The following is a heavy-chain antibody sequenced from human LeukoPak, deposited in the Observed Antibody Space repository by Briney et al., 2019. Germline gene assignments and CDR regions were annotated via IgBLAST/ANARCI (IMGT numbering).Heavy chain of an antibody. V-gene: IGHV1-18*01. D-gene: IGHD3-9*01. Sequence: GASVKVSCKASGYTFTSYGISWVRQAPGQGLEWMGWISAYNGNTNYAQKLQGRVTMTTDTSTSTAYMELRSLRSDDTAVYYCARSGTYYDILTGYYYYYGMDAWGQGTTVTVSS. CDR3: ARSGTYYDILTGYYYYYGMDA. J-gene: IGHJ6*02. CDR2: ISAYNGNT. CDR1: GYTFTSYG.